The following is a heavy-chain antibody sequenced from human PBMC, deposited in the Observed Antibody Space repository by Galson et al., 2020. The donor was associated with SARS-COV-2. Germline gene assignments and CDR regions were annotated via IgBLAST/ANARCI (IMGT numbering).Heavy chain of an antibody. V-gene: IGHV3-9*01. J-gene: IGHJ4*02. D-gene: IGHD7-27*01. CDR3: ATTGDLGY. CDR2: ISWNSGSI. CDR1: GFTFDDYA. Sequence: GGSLRLSCAASGFTFDDYAMHWVRQAPGKGLEWVSGISWNSGSIGYADSVKGRFTISRDNAKNSLYLQMNSLRAEDTALYYCATTGDLGYWGQGTLVTVSS.